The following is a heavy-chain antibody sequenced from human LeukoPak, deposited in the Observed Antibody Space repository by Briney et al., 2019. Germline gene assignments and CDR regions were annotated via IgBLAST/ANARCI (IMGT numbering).Heavy chain of an antibody. CDR1: GFTFDDYA. V-gene: IGHV3-9*01. J-gene: IGHJ6*03. D-gene: IGHD1-26*01. CDR3: AKDSGSYNYYYMDV. Sequence: GGSLRLSCAASGFTFDDYAMHWVRQAPGKGQEWVSGISWNSGSIGYADSVKGRFTISRDNAKNSLYLQMNSLRAEDTALYYCAKDSGSYNYYYMDVWGKGTTVTISS. CDR2: ISWNSGSI.